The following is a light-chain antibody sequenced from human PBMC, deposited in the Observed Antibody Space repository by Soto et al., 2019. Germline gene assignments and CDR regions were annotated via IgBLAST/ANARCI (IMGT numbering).Light chain of an antibody. V-gene: IGLV2-23*01. Sequence: QSALTQPASVSGSPGQSITISCTGDSSDVGSYNLVSWYQQHPGKAPKLMIYEGSKRPSGVSNRFSGSKSGNTASLTISGLQAEDAADYYCCSYAGSSTYVFGTGTKLTVL. CDR3: CSYAGSSTYV. CDR1: SSDVGSYNL. J-gene: IGLJ1*01. CDR2: EGS.